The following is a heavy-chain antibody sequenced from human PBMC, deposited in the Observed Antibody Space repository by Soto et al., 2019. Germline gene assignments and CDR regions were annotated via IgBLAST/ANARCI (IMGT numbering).Heavy chain of an antibody. CDR3: AGGGVRGVITRTGDHYGMDV. CDR2: IYPGDSDT. D-gene: IGHD3-10*01. J-gene: IGHJ6*02. CDR1: GYSFTNYW. V-gene: IGHV5-51*01. Sequence: GESLKISCKGSGYSFTNYWIAWVRQMPGKGLEWMGIIYPGDSDTRYSPSFQGQVSISADKSISTAYLQWSSLKASDTAMYYCAGGGVRGVITRTGDHYGMDVWGQGTKVTVSS.